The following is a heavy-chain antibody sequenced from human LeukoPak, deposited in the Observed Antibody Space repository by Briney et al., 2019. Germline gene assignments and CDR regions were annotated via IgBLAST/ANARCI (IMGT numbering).Heavy chain of an antibody. CDR1: GGSISSYY. J-gene: IGHJ4*02. V-gene: IGHV4-59*08. D-gene: IGHD3-22*01. CDR2: IYYSGST. Sequence: PSETLSLTCTVSGGSISSYYWSWIRQPPGKGLEWIGYIYYSGSTNYNPSLKSRVTISVDTSKNQFSLKLSSVTAADTAVYYCARHYSSSGYPRKNYFDYWGQGTLGTVSS. CDR3: ARHYSSSGYPRKNYFDY.